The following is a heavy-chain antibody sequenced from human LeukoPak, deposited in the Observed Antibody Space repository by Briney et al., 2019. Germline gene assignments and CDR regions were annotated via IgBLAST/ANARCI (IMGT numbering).Heavy chain of an antibody. V-gene: IGHV4-39*07. J-gene: IGHJ5*02. CDR3: ARGEGS. CDR2: IYYSGGA. CDR1: GDSLRKSTFY. Sequence: SETLSLTCTVSGDSLRKSTFYWVWIRQPPGKGLEWIGSIYYSGGADYNPSLQSRVTISVDTSKNEFSLKLSSVTAADTAVYYCARGEGSWGQGTLVTVSS.